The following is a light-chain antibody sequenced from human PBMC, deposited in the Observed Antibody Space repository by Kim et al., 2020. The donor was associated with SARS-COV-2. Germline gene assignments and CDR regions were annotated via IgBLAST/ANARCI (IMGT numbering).Light chain of an antibody. Sequence: GQSITISCTGTSRDVGSYNLVSWYQQHPGKAPKLMIYEVSKRPSGVSNRFSGSKSGNTASLTISGLQAGDEADYYCCSYAGSSTYVFGTGTKVTVL. CDR3: CSYAGSSTYV. V-gene: IGLV2-23*02. CDR2: EVS. J-gene: IGLJ1*01. CDR1: SRDVGSYNL.